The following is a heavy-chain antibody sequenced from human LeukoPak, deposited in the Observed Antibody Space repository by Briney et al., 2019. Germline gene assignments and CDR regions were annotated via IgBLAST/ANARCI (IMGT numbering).Heavy chain of an antibody. Sequence: PGGSLRLSCATSGFTFTIFGFHWVRQAPGKGPEWVAIIWYDGSQQYYADSVKGRFTISRDSPKNTVYLQMNSLRVDDTAVYYCARIDAGTYYFGYWGQGALVTVSS. CDR3: ARIDAGTYYFGY. D-gene: IGHD6-13*01. CDR2: IWYDGSQQ. CDR1: GFTFTIFG. V-gene: IGHV3-33*01. J-gene: IGHJ4*02.